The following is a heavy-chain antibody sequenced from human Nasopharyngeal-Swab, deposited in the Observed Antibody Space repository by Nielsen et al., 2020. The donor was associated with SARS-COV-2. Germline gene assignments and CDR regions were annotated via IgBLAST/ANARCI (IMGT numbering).Heavy chain of an antibody. CDR3: AREKAAAGTGYWYFDL. V-gene: IGHV1-3*04. Sequence: ASVKVSCKDYGYTFSYYTIHWVRQAPGQSLEWMGWINTEYGNTRYSQKFQGRVTISRDTSARTADMELSSLTSEDTAVYYCAREKAAAGTGYWYFDLWGRGTLVTVSS. J-gene: IGHJ2*01. D-gene: IGHD6-13*01. CDR1: GYTFSYYT. CDR2: INTEYGNT.